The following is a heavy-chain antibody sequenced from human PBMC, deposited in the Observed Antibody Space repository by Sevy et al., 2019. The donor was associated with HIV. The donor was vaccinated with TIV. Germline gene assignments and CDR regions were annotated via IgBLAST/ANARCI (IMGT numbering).Heavy chain of an antibody. CDR2: ITRNSYEAYGGTA. Sequence: GGSLRLSCTASGFTFDDYAMSWFRQAPGKGREWVAFITRNSYEAYGGTAGYAASVKDRFFIERDDSKSIAYLQMNSLKTEDTAVYYCTRGLATADTPEYYSDYWGQGTLVTVSS. CDR1: GFTFDDYA. V-gene: IGHV3-49*03. CDR3: TRGLATADTPEYYSDY. D-gene: IGHD5-12*01. J-gene: IGHJ4*02.